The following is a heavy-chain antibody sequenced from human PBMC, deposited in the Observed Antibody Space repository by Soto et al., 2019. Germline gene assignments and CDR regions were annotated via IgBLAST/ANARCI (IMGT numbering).Heavy chain of an antibody. J-gene: IGHJ6*02. CDR2: ISSSSSYI. V-gene: IGHV3-21*01. CDR3: ARVRSNSYYYGMDV. D-gene: IGHD4-4*01. CDR1: GFTFSSYS. Sequence: VGSLRLSCAASGFTFSSYSMNWVRQAPGKGLEWVSSISSSSSYIYYADSVKGRFTISRDNAKNSLYLQMNSLRAEDTAVYYCARVRSNSYYYGMDVWGQGTTVTVSS.